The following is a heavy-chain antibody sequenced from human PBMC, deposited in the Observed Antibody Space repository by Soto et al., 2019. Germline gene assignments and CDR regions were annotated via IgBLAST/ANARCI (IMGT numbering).Heavy chain of an antibody. CDR1: GGSISGFY. CDR3: ARGPFCGNEGYFDV. D-gene: IGHD2-21*01. V-gene: IGHV4-4*07. Sequence: SETLSLTCTVAGGSISGFYWSWVRQPAGKGLEWIGRIYSSGATKYNPSLRNRVTMSVDTSTDQYSLNLASMTAADTGVYFCARGPFCGNEGYFDVWGQGTQVTVSS. J-gene: IGHJ4*02. CDR2: IYSSGAT.